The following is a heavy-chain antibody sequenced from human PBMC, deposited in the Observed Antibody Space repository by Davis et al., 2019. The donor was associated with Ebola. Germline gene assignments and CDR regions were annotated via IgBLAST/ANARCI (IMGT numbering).Heavy chain of an antibody. V-gene: IGHV4-59*01. CDR1: VASISGYY. D-gene: IGHD1-26*01. Sequence: SETLSLTCTVSVASISGYYWTWIRQPPGQGLEWIGFVSYSGDTNYNPSLESRVTISLDTSKNQFSLRLTSVTAADTAVYYCTRDLRVGASDIFDYWGQGTLVTVSS. J-gene: IGHJ4*02. CDR3: TRDLRVGASDIFDY. CDR2: VSYSGDT.